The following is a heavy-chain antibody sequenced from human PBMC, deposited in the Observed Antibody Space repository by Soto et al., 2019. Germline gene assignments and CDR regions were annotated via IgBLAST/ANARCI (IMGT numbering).Heavy chain of an antibody. D-gene: IGHD5-18*01. CDR2: INHSGST. CDR3: ARGSRGYSYGSIDY. J-gene: IGHJ4*02. Sequence: QVQLQQWGAGLLKPSETLSLTCAVYGGSFSGYYWSWIRQPPGKGLAWIGEINHSGSTNYNPSLKSRVTISVDTSKNQFSLKLSSVTAADTAVYYCARGSRGYSYGSIDYWGQGTLVTVSS. CDR1: GGSFSGYY. V-gene: IGHV4-34*01.